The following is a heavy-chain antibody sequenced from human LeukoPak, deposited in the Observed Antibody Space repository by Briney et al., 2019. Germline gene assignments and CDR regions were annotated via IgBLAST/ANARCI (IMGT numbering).Heavy chain of an antibody. Sequence: GGSLRLSCAASGFTFSSYAMSWVRQAPGKGLEWVSAISGSGGSTYYADSVKGRFTISRDNSKNTLYLQMNSLRAEDTAVYYCAKGPTYYYGSGSSSYFDYCGQGTLVTVSS. J-gene: IGHJ4*02. CDR2: ISGSGGST. D-gene: IGHD3-10*01. CDR1: GFTFSSYA. V-gene: IGHV3-23*01. CDR3: AKGPTYYYGSGSSSYFDY.